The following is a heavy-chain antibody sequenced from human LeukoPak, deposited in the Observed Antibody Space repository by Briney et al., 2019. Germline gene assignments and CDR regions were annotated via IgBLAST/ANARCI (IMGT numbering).Heavy chain of an antibody. CDR3: ARDATYDSSGYYYYYYYYGMDV. J-gene: IGHJ6*02. CDR2: ISAYNGNT. Sequence: ASVKVSCKASGYTFTSYGISWVRQAPGQGLEWMGWISAYNGNTNYAQKLQGRVTMTTDTSTSTAYMELRSLRSDDTAVYYCARDATYDSSGYYYYYYYYGMDVWGQGTTVTVSS. D-gene: IGHD3-22*01. CDR1: GYTFTSYG. V-gene: IGHV1-18*01.